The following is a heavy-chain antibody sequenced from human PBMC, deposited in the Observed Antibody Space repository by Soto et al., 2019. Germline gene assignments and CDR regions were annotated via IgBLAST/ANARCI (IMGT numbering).Heavy chain of an antibody. CDR3: TKGSGYYTLLYYYYCGMDV. J-gene: IGHJ6*02. D-gene: IGHD3-3*01. CDR2: IKSKTDGGTT. CDR1: GFTFSNAW. Sequence: EVQLVESGGGLVKPGGSLRLSCAASGFTFSNAWMNWVRQAPGKGLEWVGRIKSKTDGGTTDYAAPVKGRFTISRDDSKNTLYLQMNSLKTEDTAVYYCTKGSGYYTLLYYYYCGMDVWGQGTTVTVSS. V-gene: IGHV3-15*07.